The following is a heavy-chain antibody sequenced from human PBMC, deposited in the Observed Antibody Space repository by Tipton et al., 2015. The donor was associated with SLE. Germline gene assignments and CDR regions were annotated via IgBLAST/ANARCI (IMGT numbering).Heavy chain of an antibody. V-gene: IGHV4-39*07. CDR1: GGSISSSSYH. Sequence: TLSLTCTVSGGSISSSSYHWGWIRQPPGKGLEWIGSIYYSGSTYYHPSLKSRVTISMNTSKNQFSLKLSSVTAADTAVYYCARDNCSSTSCYGGFDPWGQGTLVTVSS. CDR2: IYYSGST. CDR3: ARDNCSSTSCYGGFDP. J-gene: IGHJ5*02. D-gene: IGHD2-2*01.